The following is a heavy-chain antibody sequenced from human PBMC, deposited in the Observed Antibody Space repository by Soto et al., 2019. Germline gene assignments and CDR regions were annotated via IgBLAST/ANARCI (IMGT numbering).Heavy chain of an antibody. D-gene: IGHD3-22*01. CDR1: GGSINSYY. V-gene: IGHV4-59*01. CDR2: VSDRGVT. J-gene: IGHJ5*02. Sequence: SETLSLTCTVSGGSINSYYWSWIRQPPGKGLEWIGYVSDRGVTNYNPSLKGRVTISVDMSRNQFSLKMTSVSAADTAVYYCARDTYYQSSGYFEDWFDPWGQGTLVTVSS. CDR3: ARDTYYQSSGYFEDWFDP.